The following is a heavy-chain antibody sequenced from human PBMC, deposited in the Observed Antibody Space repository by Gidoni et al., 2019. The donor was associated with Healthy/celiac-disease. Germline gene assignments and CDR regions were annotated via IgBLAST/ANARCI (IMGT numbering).Heavy chain of an antibody. D-gene: IGHD3-22*01. J-gene: IGHJ4*02. CDR3: ARDGRGYYDSSGYYYFDY. CDR1: GFTFSSYS. V-gene: IGHV3-21*01. CDR2: ISSSSSYI. Sequence: EVQLVESGGGLVKPGGSLRLSCAASGFTFSSYSMNWVRQAPGKGLEWVSSISSSSSYIYYADSVKGRFTISRDNAKNSLYLQMNSLRAEDTAVYYCARDGRGYYDSSGYYYFDYWGQGTLVTVSS.